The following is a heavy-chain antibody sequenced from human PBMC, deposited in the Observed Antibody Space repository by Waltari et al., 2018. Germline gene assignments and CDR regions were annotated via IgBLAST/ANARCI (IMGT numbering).Heavy chain of an antibody. CDR1: GGTFSSYT. Sequence: QVQLVQSGAEVKKPGSSVKVSCKASGGTFSSYTISWVRQAPGQGLEWMGRIIPILGISNDAQNGQGRVTITADKSTSTAYMELSSLRSEDTAVYYCAREAQTMIVVHNWFDPWGQGTLVTVSS. CDR3: AREAQTMIVVHNWFDP. D-gene: IGHD3-22*01. J-gene: IGHJ5*02. V-gene: IGHV1-69*08. CDR2: IIPILGIS.